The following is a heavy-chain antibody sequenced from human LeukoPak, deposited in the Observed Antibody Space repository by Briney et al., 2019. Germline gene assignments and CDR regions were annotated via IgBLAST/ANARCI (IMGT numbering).Heavy chain of an antibody. V-gene: IGHV3-30*02. CDR3: AKDSGRIAVAGTIDY. D-gene: IGHD6-19*01. Sequence: GGSLRLSCAASGFTFSSYGMHWVRQAPGKGLERVAFIRYDGSNKYYADSVKGRFTISRDNSKNTLYLQMNSLRAEDTAVYYCAKDSGRIAVAGTIDYWGQGTLVTVSS. CDR2: IRYDGSNK. CDR1: GFTFSSYG. J-gene: IGHJ4*02.